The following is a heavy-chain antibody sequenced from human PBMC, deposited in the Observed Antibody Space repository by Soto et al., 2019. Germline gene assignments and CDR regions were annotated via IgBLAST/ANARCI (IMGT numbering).Heavy chain of an antibody. D-gene: IGHD1-26*01. Sequence: EVLLLESGGSLVQPGGSLRLSCAASGFTFSSYAMNWVRQAPGKGLEWVSAVTPSGDNTYYADSVKGRFTISRDNSRNTLYLQMNSLSAGDTAVYYCAKSGSHSYFDYWGQGTLVTVSS. CDR3: AKSGSHSYFDY. CDR2: VTPSGDNT. V-gene: IGHV3-23*01. CDR1: GFTFSSYA. J-gene: IGHJ4*02.